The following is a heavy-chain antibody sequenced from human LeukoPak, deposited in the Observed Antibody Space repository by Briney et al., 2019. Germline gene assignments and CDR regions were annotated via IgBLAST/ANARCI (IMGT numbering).Heavy chain of an antibody. J-gene: IGHJ5*01. CDR2: ITSGGNAM. V-gene: IGHV3-11*01. D-gene: IGHD3-22*01. CDR1: GFTFRDYY. Sequence: GASLRLSCAASGFTFRDYYMSWIRQAPGQGLEWVSYITSGGNAMYYADSVKGRFTISRDNATNSLYLQMNSLRAEDTAMYYCARALGFYFGSSGYSDSWGHGTLVTVSS. CDR3: ARALGFYFGSSGYSDS.